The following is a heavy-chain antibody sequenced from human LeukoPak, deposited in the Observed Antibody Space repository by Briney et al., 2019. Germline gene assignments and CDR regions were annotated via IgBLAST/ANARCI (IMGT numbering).Heavy chain of an antibody. CDR2: IKQDGSEK. D-gene: IGHD2-2*01. CDR1: GFTFSIYW. J-gene: IGHJ4*02. CDR3: ARRRCSSTSCFKDY. Sequence: GGSLRLSCAASGFTFSIYWMSWVRQAPGKGLEWVANIKQDGSEKYYVDSVKGRFTISRDNAKNSLYLQMNSLRAEDTAVYYCARRRCSSTSCFKDYWGQGTLVTVSS. V-gene: IGHV3-7*01.